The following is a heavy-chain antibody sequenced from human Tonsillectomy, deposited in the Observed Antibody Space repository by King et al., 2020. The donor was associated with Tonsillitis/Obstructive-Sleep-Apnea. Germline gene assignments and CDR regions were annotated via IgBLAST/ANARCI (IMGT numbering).Heavy chain of an antibody. CDR1: GYIFTGYY. CDR3: ARALYPSRNFTPDQ. CDR2: INPNSGDT. V-gene: IGHV1-2*02. J-gene: IGHJ5*02. Sequence: VQLVQSGAEVKKPGDSVKVSSKTSGYIFTGYYIHWVRQAPGQGLEWMGWINPNSGDTNYAQKFQGRVTMTRDKSISTAYMELSSLRSDDTAVYFCARALYPSRNFTPDQWGQGTLVTVSS. D-gene: IGHD1-7*01.